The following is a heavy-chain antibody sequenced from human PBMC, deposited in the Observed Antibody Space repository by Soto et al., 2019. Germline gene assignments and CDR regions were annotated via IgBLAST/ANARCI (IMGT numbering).Heavy chain of an antibody. Sequence: SVKVSCKASGGTFSSYAISWVRQAPGQGLEWMGGIIPIFGTANYAQKFQGRVTITADESTSTAYMELSSLRSEDTAVYYCARGSPDYSSRWYFDYWGQGTLVTVSS. D-gene: IGHD6-13*01. CDR3: ARGSPDYSSRWYFDY. CDR1: GGTFSSYA. V-gene: IGHV1-69*13. CDR2: IIPIFGTA. J-gene: IGHJ4*02.